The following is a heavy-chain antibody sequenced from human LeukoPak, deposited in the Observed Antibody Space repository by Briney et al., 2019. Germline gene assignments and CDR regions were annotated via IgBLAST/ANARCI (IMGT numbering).Heavy chain of an antibody. V-gene: IGHV3-48*03. CDR2: ISSSGSTI. CDR3: ARADSSGYYT. CDR1: GFTFSSYE. Sequence: PGGSLRLSCAASGFTFSSYEMNWVRQAPGKGLEWVSYISSSGSTIYYADSVKGRFTISRDKAKNSLYLQMNSLRAEDTAVYYCARADSSGYYTWGQGTLVTVSS. J-gene: IGHJ5*02. D-gene: IGHD3-22*01.